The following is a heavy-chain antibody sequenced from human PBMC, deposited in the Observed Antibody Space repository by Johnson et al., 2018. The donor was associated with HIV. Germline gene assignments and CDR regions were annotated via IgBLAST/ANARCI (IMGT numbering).Heavy chain of an antibody. CDR2: ISSDGGST. CDR3: ARKDDTNAFDI. CDR1: GFPFSTYA. J-gene: IGHJ3*02. V-gene: IGHV3-64*01. D-gene: IGHD3-22*01. Sequence: EVKLLESGGGLVQPGGSLRLSCTASGFPFSTYAMHWVRQAPGKGLEYVSAISSDGGSTYYANSVKGTFTISRDNSKNTLYLQMNSLRAEDTAVYYCARKDDTNAFDIWGQGTMVTVSS.